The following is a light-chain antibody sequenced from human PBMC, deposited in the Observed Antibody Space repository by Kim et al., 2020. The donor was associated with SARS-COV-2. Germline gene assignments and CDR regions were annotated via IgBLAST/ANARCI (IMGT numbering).Light chain of an antibody. CDR2: AAS. V-gene: IGKV3-20*01. Sequence: APGERAPRSCRASQSVSRNYLAWYQQKPGQAPRLLIYAASGRATGIPDRFSGSGSGTDFTLTISRLEPEDFAVYYCHQYGGSPRTFGQGTKVDIK. J-gene: IGKJ1*01. CDR1: QSVSRNY. CDR3: HQYGGSPRT.